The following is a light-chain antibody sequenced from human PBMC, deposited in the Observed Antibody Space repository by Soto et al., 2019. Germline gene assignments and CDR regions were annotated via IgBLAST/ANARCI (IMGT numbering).Light chain of an antibody. Sequence: EIVLTQSPATLSLSPGDRATLSCRASQSVENFLAWYQQKRGQAPRLLIFDVSTRAPGIPPRFSGSGSGTDFTLTISRLEPEDFAFYYCQQRSNWPRTFGQGTKLEIK. J-gene: IGKJ2*01. CDR1: QSVENF. CDR2: DVS. V-gene: IGKV3-11*01. CDR3: QQRSNWPRT.